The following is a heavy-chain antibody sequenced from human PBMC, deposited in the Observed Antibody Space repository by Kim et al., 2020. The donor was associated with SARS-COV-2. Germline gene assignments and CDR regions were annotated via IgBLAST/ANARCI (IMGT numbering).Heavy chain of an antibody. CDR3: TRESSGSYSYYYYGMDV. Sequence: GGSLRLSCTASGFTFGDYAMSWVRQAPGKGLEWVGFIRSKAYGGTTEYAASVKGRFTISRDDSKSIAYLQMNSLKTEDTAVYYCTRESSGSYSYYYYGMDVWGQGTTVTVSS. CDR1: GFTFGDYA. V-gene: IGHV3-49*04. D-gene: IGHD1-26*01. CDR2: IRSKAYGGTT. J-gene: IGHJ6*02.